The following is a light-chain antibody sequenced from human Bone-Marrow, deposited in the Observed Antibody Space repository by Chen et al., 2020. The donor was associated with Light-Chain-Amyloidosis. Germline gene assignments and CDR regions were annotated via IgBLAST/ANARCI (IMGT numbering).Light chain of an antibody. Sequence: SYELTQPVWVSVSPGQMARITCSGDDLPTKYAYWYQQKPGQAPVLVIHRDTERPSGISERFSGSSSGTTATLTISGVQAEDEADYHCQSADSSGTYEVIFGGGTKLTVL. CDR2: RDT. V-gene: IGLV3-25*03. J-gene: IGLJ2*01. CDR3: QSADSSGTYEVI. CDR1: DLPTKY.